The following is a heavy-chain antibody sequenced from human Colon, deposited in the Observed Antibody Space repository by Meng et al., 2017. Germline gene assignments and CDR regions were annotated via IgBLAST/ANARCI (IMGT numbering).Heavy chain of an antibody. CDR1: GASINLGSYY. V-gene: IGHV4-39*07. CDR2: IHNSGKT. J-gene: IGHJ5*02. D-gene: IGHD4-17*01. Sequence: QLQLQESGPGLAKPSETLSPTCTVSGASINLGSYYWAWVRQAPGKGLEWIGSIHNSGKTYYNSSLKSRVTILVDTSKNQFSLKLTSVTAADTAVYLCARLVTTVTTGNWFNPWGQGTLVTVSS. CDR3: ARLVTTVTTGNWFNP.